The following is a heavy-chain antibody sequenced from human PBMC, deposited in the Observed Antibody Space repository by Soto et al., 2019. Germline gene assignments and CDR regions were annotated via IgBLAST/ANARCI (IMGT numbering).Heavy chain of an antibody. CDR2: ISGSGGST. CDR3: AKDYDFWSGYGLGFDY. J-gene: IGHJ4*02. Sequence: PGGSLRFSCAASGFTFSSYAMSWVRQAPGKGLEWVSAISGSGGSTYYADSVKGRFTISRDNSKNTLYLQMNSLRAEDTAVYYCAKDYDFWSGYGLGFDYWGQGTLVTVSS. CDR1: GFTFSSYA. D-gene: IGHD3-3*01. V-gene: IGHV3-23*01.